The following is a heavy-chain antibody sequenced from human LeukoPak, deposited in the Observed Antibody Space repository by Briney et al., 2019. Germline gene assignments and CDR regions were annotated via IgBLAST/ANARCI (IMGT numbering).Heavy chain of an antibody. CDR3: ARDTSFSSGNDYFDC. D-gene: IGHD3-10*01. CDR1: GYTFTGYY. V-gene: IGHV1-2*02. J-gene: IGHJ4*02. Sequence: ASVKVSCKASGYTFTGYYIHWVRQAPGQGLEWMGWIDPNSGGTDYAQKFQGRVTMTRDTSISTAYMELSRLTSDDAAVYYCARDTSFSSGNDYFDCWGQGTLVTVSS. CDR2: IDPNSGGT.